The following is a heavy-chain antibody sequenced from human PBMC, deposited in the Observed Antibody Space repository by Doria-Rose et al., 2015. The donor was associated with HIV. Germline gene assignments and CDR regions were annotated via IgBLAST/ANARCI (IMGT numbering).Heavy chain of an antibody. Sequence: VESGGGLVQPGRSLRLPCNASGFSFGDYGMNWVRQAPGRGLEWVGFIRSKANGGTTQFAASVRGRFTISRDDSKNVAYLQMSSLKTEDTAVYYCARDGYCSSASCYFESVFANYYYGMDVWGQGTTVTVSS. CDR2: IRSKANGGTT. D-gene: IGHD2-2*01. V-gene: IGHV3-49*04. J-gene: IGHJ6*02. CDR3: ARDGYCSSASCYFESVFANYYYGMDV. CDR1: GFSFGDYG.